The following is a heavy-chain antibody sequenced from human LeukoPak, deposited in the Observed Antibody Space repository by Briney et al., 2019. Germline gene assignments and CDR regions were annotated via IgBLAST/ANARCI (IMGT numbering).Heavy chain of an antibody. J-gene: IGHJ6*02. D-gene: IGHD4-17*01. V-gene: IGHV3-11*01. Sequence: GGSLRLSCAASGFTFSDYYMSWIRQAPGKGLEWVSYISSSGSTIYYADSVKGRFTISRDNAKNSLYLQMNSLRAEDTAVYYCARVSGTTVITYYYYYGMDVWGQGTTVTVSS. CDR3: ARVSGTTVITYYYYYGMDV. CDR2: ISSSGSTI. CDR1: GFTFSDYY.